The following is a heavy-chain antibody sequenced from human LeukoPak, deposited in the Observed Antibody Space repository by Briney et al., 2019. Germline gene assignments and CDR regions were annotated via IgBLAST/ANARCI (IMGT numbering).Heavy chain of an antibody. D-gene: IGHD3-10*01. CDR3: ARELVRGVIHWFDP. J-gene: IGHJ5*02. CDR2: IWYDGSNK. V-gene: IGHV3-33*01. CDR1: GFTFSSYG. Sequence: GGSLRLSCAASGFTFSSYGMHWVRQAPGKGLEWVAVIWYDGSNKYYADSVKGRFTISRDNSKNTLYLQMNSLRAEDTAVYYCARELVRGVIHWFDPWGRGTLVTVSS.